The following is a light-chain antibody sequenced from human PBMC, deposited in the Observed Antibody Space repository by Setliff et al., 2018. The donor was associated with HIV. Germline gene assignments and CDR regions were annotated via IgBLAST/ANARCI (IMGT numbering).Light chain of an antibody. J-gene: IGLJ1*01. CDR3: CSYTTSLTYV. CDR1: SSDVGGYNF. Sequence: QSALTQPASVSGSPGQSITISCTGTSSDVGGYNFVSWYQQPPGKAPKLIISDVSKRPSGVSHRFSGSKSGNTASLTISGLQTEDEADYYCCSYTTSLTYVFGTGTKVTVL. V-gene: IGLV2-14*03. CDR2: DVS.